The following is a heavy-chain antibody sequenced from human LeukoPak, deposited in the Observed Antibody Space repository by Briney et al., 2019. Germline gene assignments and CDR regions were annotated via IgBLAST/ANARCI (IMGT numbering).Heavy chain of an antibody. CDR2: IYTSGST. D-gene: IGHD4-11*01. V-gene: IGHV4-61*02. CDR1: GGSISGSSYY. CDR3: ARETTGLARYFDY. J-gene: IGHJ4*02. Sequence: SETLSLTCTVSGGSISGSSYYWSWIRQPAGKGLEWIGRIYTSGSTNYNPSLKSRVTMSVDTSKNQFSLSLSSVTAADTAFYYCARETTGLARYFDYWGQGTLVIVSS.